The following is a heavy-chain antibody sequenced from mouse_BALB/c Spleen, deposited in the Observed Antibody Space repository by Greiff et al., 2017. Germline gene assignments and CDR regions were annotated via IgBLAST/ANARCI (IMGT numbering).Heavy chain of an antibody. CDR1: GYAFTNYC. V-gene: IGHV1-63*01. CDR3: ASSRAVWLLDYAMDY. D-gene: IGHD2-3*01. CDR2: IYPGSGNT. J-gene: IGHJ4*01. Sequence: VQLQESGAELVRPGTSVKISCKASGYAFTNYCLGWVKQRPGNGLEWIGDIYPGSGNTYYNEKFKGKATLTADKSSSTDYMQLSSLTSEDSAVYFCASSRAVWLLDYAMDYWGQGTSVTVSS.